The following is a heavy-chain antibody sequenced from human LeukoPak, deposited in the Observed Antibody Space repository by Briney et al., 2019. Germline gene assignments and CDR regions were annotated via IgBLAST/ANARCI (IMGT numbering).Heavy chain of an antibody. J-gene: IGHJ4*02. V-gene: IGHV4-61*01. Sequence: PSETLSLTCTVSGGSVSSGSYYWSWIRQPPGKGLEWIRYIYYSGSTNYNPSLKSRVTISVDTSKNQFSLKLSSVTAADTAVYYCASYGSGSRFDYWGQGTLVTVSS. CDR3: ASYGSGSRFDY. D-gene: IGHD3-10*01. CDR2: IYYSGST. CDR1: GGSVSSGSYY.